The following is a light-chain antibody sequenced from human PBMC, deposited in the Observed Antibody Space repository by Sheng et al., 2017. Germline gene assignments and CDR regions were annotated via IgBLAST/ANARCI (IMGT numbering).Light chain of an antibody. V-gene: IGKV1-5*03. CDR1: QSISNW. J-gene: IGKJ1*01. CDR3: QEYSSYART. CDR2: RAS. Sequence: DIQMTQSPSTLSASVGDRVTITCRASQSISNWLAWYQQKPGKAPKLLMYRASALESGVPSRFSGSGSGTEFTLTITSLQPDDCATYYCQEYSSYARTFGQGTKVEIK.